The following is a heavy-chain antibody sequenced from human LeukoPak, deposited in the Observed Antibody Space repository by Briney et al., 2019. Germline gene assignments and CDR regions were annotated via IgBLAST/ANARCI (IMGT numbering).Heavy chain of an antibody. CDR2: MNLSSGNS. CDR1: GYSFPSFD. Sequence: GASVRVSCKASGYSFPSFDINWVRQATGQGLEWVGWMNLSSGNSGYARKFQGRVTMTRNTSINTAYMELSGLRCEDTAVYYCARVTRYYYGMDVWGQGTTVTVSS. J-gene: IGHJ6*02. V-gene: IGHV1-8*02. CDR3: ARVTRYYYGMDV.